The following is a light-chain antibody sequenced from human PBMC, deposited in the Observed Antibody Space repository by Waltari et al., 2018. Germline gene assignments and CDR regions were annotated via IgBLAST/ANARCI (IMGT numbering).Light chain of an antibody. J-gene: IGKJ1*01. CDR1: QSVGRS. Sequence: EIVLTQSPGTLSLSPGERATLSCRASQSVGRSLVWYQQKPGQAPRLLIYEASTRATGIPDMFSGSGSGTYFSLTISRLEPEDFAVYFCQNYVRLPATFGQGTKVEIK. CDR3: QNYVRLPAT. CDR2: EAS. V-gene: IGKV3-20*01.